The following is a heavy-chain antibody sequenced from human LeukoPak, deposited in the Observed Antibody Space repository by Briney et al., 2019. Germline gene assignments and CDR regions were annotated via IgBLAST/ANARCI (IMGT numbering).Heavy chain of an antibody. J-gene: IGHJ4*02. CDR1: GYTFTSYY. CDR2: INPSGGST. Sequence: GVPVKVSCKASGYTFTSYYIHWVRQAPGQGLEWMGIINPSGGSTSYAQKFQGRVTMTRDTSTSTVYMELSSLRSEDTAVYYCARGMHYDFWSGYYFDYWGQGTLVTVSS. V-gene: IGHV1-46*01. CDR3: ARGMHYDFWSGYYFDY. D-gene: IGHD3-3*01.